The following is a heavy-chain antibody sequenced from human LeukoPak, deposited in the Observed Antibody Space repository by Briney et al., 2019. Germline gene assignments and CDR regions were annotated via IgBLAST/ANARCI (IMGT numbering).Heavy chain of an antibody. V-gene: IGHV3-7*02. CDR3: ARSRSSSCIFDY. CDR2: IKQDGSAK. D-gene: IGHD6-13*01. CDR1: GFXFSSYS. Sequence: GGSLRLSCAASGFXFSSYSMAWVRQAPGKGLEWVANIKQDGSAKYYVDSVKGRFTISRDNAKNSLFLQMNSLRAEDTAVYYCARSRSSSCIFDYWGQGTLVTVSS. J-gene: IGHJ4*02.